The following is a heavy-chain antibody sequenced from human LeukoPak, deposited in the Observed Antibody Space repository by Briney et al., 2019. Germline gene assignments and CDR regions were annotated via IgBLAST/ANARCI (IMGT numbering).Heavy chain of an antibody. CDR2: IKQDGSEK. CDR3: VRDLLDYDVLSGLQHYYMDV. J-gene: IGHJ6*02. D-gene: IGHD3-22*01. V-gene: IGHV3-7*01. Sequence: GGSLRLSCAASGFTFSSYWMSWVRQAPGKGLEWVANIKQDGSEKYYADSVKGRFTISRDNAQNTVYLQMNTLRAEDTAVYYCVRDLLDYDVLSGLQHYYMDVWGQGTTVRVSS. CDR1: GFTFSSYW.